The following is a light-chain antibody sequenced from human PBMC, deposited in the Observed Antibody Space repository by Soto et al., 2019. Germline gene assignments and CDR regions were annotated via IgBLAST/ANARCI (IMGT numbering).Light chain of an antibody. CDR2: EVS. V-gene: IGLV2-14*01. Sequence: QSALTQPASVSGSAGQSITISCIGTSSDVGNYNYVSWYQHHPGKAPKLMIYEVSNRPSGVSNRFSGSKSGNTASLTISGLQAEDEADYYCSSYSSNSTPVFGTGTKVTVL. CDR3: SSYSSNSTPV. J-gene: IGLJ1*01. CDR1: SSDVGNYNY.